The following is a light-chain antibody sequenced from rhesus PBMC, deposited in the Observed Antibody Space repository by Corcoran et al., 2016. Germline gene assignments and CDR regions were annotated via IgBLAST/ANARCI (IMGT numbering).Light chain of an antibody. CDR2: KAS. Sequence: DIQMTQSPSSLSASVGDTVTITCRASQSISNWLAWYQQKPGKAPKLLISKASSLKSGVPSRFSGSGSGTDFTLTISSLQSEDFATYYCQQYSSYPCSFGQGTKVEIK. V-gene: IGKV1-22*01. CDR1: QSISNW. J-gene: IGKJ2*01. CDR3: QQYSSYPCS.